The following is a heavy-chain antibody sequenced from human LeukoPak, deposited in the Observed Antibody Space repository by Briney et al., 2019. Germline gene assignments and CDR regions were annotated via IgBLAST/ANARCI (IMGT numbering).Heavy chain of an antibody. CDR1: GFSLTTYG. J-gene: IGHJ3*02. Sequence: GGSLRLSCAASGFSLTTYGMHWVRQAPGKGREWVSILSYEGANKYYADSVTGRFTISRDTSKNTLYLQMNSLRAEDTAVYYCARDRLGPTLGDFDIWGQGTLVAVSS. D-gene: IGHD1-26*01. CDR2: LSYEGANK. V-gene: IGHV3-30*03. CDR3: ARDRLGPTLGDFDI.